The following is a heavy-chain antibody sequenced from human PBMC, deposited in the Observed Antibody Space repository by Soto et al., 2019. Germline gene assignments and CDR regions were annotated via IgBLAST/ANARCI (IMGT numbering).Heavy chain of an antibody. D-gene: IGHD4-17*01. V-gene: IGHV1-18*01. CDR1: GYTFTSYG. J-gene: IGHJ4*02. Sequence: QVQLVQSGAEVKKPGASVKVYCKASGYTFTSYGTSWVRQAPGQGLEWMGWISAYNGNTNYAQKLQGRVTMTTDTSTSTAYMELRSQRSDDTAVYYCARDRGDRRYGCNEDYWGQGTLVTFSS. CDR2: ISAYNGNT. CDR3: ARDRGDRRYGCNEDY.